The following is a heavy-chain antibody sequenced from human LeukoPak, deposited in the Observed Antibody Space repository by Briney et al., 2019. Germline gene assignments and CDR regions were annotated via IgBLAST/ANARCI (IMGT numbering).Heavy chain of an antibody. J-gene: IGHJ4*02. V-gene: IGHV3-33*08. CDR3: ARSNDYGDGAPDY. D-gene: IGHD4-17*01. Sequence: PGRSLRLSCAASGFTFSTYALHWVRQAPGKGLEWVAVIWYDGSNKYYADSVKGRFTISRDNSKNTLYLQMNSLRAEDTAVYYCARSNDYGDGAPDYWGQGTLVTVSS. CDR2: IWYDGSNK. CDR1: GFTFSTYA.